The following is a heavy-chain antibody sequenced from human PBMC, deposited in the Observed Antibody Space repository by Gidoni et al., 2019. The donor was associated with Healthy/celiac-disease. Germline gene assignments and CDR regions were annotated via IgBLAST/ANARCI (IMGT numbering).Heavy chain of an antibody. CDR2: LSSSGSTI. J-gene: IGHJ6*02. CDR3: AREGSSGWYAGSYYYYGMDV. D-gene: IGHD6-19*01. CDR1: GFTFSSYE. Sequence: EVQLVESGGGLVQPGGSLRLSCAATGFTFSSYEMNWVRQAPGKGLEWVSYLSSSGSTIYYADSVKGRFTISRDNAKNSLDLQMNSLRAEDTAVYYCAREGSSGWYAGSYYYYGMDVWGQGTTVTVSS. V-gene: IGHV3-48*03.